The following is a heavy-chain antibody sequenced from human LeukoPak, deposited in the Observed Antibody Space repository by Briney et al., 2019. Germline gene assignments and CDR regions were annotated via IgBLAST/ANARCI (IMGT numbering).Heavy chain of an antibody. CDR3: ARVYYYDSSGLYYFDY. D-gene: IGHD3-22*01. J-gene: IGHJ4*02. CDR1: GGSISNFY. CDR2: IDTGGST. V-gene: IGHV4-4*07. Sequence: SETLSLTCTVSGGSISNFYWSWVRQPAGKGLEWIGRIDTGGSTYYNASLESRVIMSLDTSKNQFSLKLSSVTVADTAVYYCARVYYYDSSGLYYFDYWGQGTLVTVSS.